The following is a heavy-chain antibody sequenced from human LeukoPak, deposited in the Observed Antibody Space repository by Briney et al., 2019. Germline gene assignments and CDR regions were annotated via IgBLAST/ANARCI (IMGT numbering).Heavy chain of an antibody. CDR1: GFTFCDYW. V-gene: IGHV3-74*01. Sequence: GGYLRRYCAASGFTFCDYWMHWVRQAPGKGLVWVSRIHRDGSSTTYADSVKGRFTISRDNAKDTLDLQMNSLRAEDTAMYYCARCTEGYTYGEFDAWGQGTLVAVSS. CDR3: ARCTEGYTYGEFDA. J-gene: IGHJ5*02. CDR2: IHRDGSST. D-gene: IGHD5-18*01.